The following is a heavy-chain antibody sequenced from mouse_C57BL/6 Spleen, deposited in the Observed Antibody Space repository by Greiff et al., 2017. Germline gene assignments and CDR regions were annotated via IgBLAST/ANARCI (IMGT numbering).Heavy chain of an antibody. CDR1: GYAFSSSW. J-gene: IGHJ4*01. D-gene: IGHD2-13*01. Sequence: VQLQQSGPELVKPGASVKISCKASGYAFSSSWMNWVKQRPGKGLEWIGRIYPGDGDTNYNGKFKGKATLTADKSSSTAYMQLSSLTSEDSAVYFCARAGGDQVPYYAMDYWGQGTSVTVSS. V-gene: IGHV1-82*01. CDR3: ARAGGDQVPYYAMDY. CDR2: IYPGDGDT.